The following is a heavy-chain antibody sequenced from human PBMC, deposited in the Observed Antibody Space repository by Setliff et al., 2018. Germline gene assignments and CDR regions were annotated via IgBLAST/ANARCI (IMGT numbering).Heavy chain of an antibody. V-gene: IGHV4-38-2*01. CDR2: IHHSGKA. D-gene: IGHD3-22*01. Sequence: PSETLSLTCAVSGFSISSGYYWGWIRQPPGKGLEWIVNIHHSGKAYYNPSPKSRVTMSVDTSKNHVSLKLSSVTAADTAVYYCARAHTWSLPNDNSGYPGWFDPWGQGTLVTVSS. CDR3: ARAHTWSLPNDNSGYPGWFDP. J-gene: IGHJ5*02. CDR1: GFSISSGYY.